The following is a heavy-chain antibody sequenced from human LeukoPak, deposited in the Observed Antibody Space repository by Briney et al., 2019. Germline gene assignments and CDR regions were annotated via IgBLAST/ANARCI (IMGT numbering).Heavy chain of an antibody. CDR1: GGSIGSYY. J-gene: IGHJ3*02. CDR3: AREVSTGDYYAFDI. Sequence: SETLSLTCNVSGGSIGSYYWSWIRQPPGKGLEWIGYIYYSGSTNYNPSLKSRVTISVDTSKNQFSLKLSSVTAADTAVYYCAREVSTGDYYAFDIWGQGTMVTVSS. V-gene: IGHV4-59*01. CDR2: IYYSGST. D-gene: IGHD7-27*01.